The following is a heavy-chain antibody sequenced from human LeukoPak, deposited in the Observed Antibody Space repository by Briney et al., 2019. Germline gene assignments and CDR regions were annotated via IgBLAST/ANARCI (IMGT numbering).Heavy chain of an antibody. CDR3: ARHSTQLEMATIAAEFDY. J-gene: IGHJ4*02. Sequence: ASVKVSCKASGYTFTGYYMHWVRQAPGQGLEWMGRINPNSGGTNYAQKFQGRVTMTRDTSISTAYMELSSLRSEDTAVYYCARHSTQLEMATIAAEFDYWGQGTLVTVSS. V-gene: IGHV1-2*06. CDR2: INPNSGGT. D-gene: IGHD5-24*01. CDR1: GYTFTGYY.